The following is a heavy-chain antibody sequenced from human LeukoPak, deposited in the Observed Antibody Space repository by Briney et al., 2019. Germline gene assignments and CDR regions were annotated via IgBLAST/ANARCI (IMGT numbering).Heavy chain of an antibody. D-gene: IGHD1-26*01. CDR1: GFTFANS. CDR2: ISCSGYST. V-gene: IGHV3-23*01. Sequence: PGGSLRLSCVASGFTFANSMTWVRQAPGKGLEWVSAISCSGYSTYYADSVKGRFTISRDNSKNTLYLQMNSLRAEDTALYFCAQWSRYFDYWGQGTLVTVSS. J-gene: IGHJ4*02. CDR3: AQWSRYFDY.